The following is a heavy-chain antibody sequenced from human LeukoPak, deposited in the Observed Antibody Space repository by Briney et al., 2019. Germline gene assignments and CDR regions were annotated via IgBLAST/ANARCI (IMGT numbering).Heavy chain of an antibody. V-gene: IGHV4-39*07. D-gene: IGHD3-22*01. CDR2: IYYSGST. J-gene: IGHJ4*02. CDR3: ARGYYYDSTGWDY. CDR1: GGSISSSSYY. Sequence: SETLSLTCTVSGGSISSSSYYWGWIRQPPGKGLEWMGNIYYSGSTYYNPSLKSRVTISVDTSKNHFSLKLSSVTAADTAVYYCARGYYYDSTGWDYWGQGTLVTVSS.